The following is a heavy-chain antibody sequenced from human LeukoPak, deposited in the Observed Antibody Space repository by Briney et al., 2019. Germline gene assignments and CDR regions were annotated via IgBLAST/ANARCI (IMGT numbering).Heavy chain of an antibody. CDR1: GFTFSSYA. Sequence: GGSLRLSCAASGFTFSSYAMSWVRQAPGKGLEWVSAISGSGGSTYYADSVKGRFTISRDNSKNTLYLQMNSLRAEDTAVYYCAKDCTIFGVVSDAFDIWGQGTMVTVSS. D-gene: IGHD3-3*01. J-gene: IGHJ3*02. CDR3: AKDCTIFGVVSDAFDI. V-gene: IGHV3-23*01. CDR2: ISGSGGST.